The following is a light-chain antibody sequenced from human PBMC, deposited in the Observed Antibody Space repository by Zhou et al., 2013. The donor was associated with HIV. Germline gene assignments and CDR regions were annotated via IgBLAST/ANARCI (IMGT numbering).Light chain of an antibody. Sequence: AIRITQSPSSLSASTGDRVTITCRASQGISSYLAWYQQKPGKAPKLLIYAASTLQSGVPSRFSGSGSGTDFTLTISCLQSEDFATYYCQQYYSYPGFGQGTKVEIK. CDR1: QGISSY. CDR3: QQYYSYPG. CDR2: AAS. J-gene: IGKJ1*01. V-gene: IGKV1-8*01.